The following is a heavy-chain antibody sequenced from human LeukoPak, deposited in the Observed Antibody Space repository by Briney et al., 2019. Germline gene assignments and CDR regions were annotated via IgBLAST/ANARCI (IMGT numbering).Heavy chain of an antibody. Sequence: GGSLRLSCAASGFTFSSYAMHWVRQAPGKGLEWVAVISYDGSNKYYADSVKGRFTISRDNSKNTLYLQMNSLRAEDTAVYCCARVRSVRLAQFQHWGQGTLVTVSS. V-gene: IGHV3-30-3*01. CDR2: ISYDGSNK. CDR3: ARVRSVRLAQFQH. J-gene: IGHJ1*01. CDR1: GFTFSSYA.